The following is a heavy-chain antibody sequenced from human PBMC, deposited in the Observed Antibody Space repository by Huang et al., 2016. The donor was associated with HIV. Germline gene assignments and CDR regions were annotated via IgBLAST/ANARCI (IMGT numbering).Heavy chain of an antibody. CDR1: GFKFGFYW. J-gene: IGHJ4*02. V-gene: IGHV3-7*01. D-gene: IGHD5-12*01. CDR3: ARGGSGYDY. Sequence: EVQLVQSGGGLVQPGKSLTLSCAGSGFKFGFYWISWVRQAPGKGLEWVTNRREDGGERHYVGPVKGRFTISRDNAKNSVYLQMDSLRVDDTAVYFCARGGSGYDYWGQGSLVTVSS. CDR2: RREDGGER.